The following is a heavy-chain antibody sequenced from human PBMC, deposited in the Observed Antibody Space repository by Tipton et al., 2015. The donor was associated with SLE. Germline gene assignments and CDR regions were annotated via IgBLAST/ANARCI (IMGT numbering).Heavy chain of an antibody. CDR3: TTTYYDFGSGDVGGGDYFDY. CDR1: GFTFGDYA. V-gene: IGHV3-49*03. D-gene: IGHD3-3*01. Sequence: RSLRLSCAASGFTFGDYAMSWFRQAPGKGLEWVGFIRSKAYGGTTEYAASVKGRFTISRDDSKSIAYLQMNSLKTEDTAVYYCTTTYYDFGSGDVGGGDYFDYWGQGTLVTVSS. J-gene: IGHJ4*02. CDR2: IRSKAYGGTT.